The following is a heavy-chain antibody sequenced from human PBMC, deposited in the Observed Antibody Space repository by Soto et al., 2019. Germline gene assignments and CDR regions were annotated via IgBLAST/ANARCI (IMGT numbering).Heavy chain of an antibody. V-gene: IGHV4-39*01. J-gene: IGHJ6*02. CDR3: AGTVLRYFDWLFSGYYYGMDV. CDR2: IYYSGST. Sequence: SETLSLTCTVSGGSISSSSYYWGWIRQPPGKGLEWIGSIYYSGSTYYNPSLKSRVTISVDTSKNQFSLKLSSVTAADTAVYYCAGTVLRYFDWLFSGYYYGMDVSGQGTTVTVSS. CDR1: GGSISSSSYY. D-gene: IGHD3-9*01.